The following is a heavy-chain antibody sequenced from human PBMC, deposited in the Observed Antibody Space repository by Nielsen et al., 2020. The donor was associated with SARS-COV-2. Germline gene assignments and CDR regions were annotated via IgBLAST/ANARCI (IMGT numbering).Heavy chain of an antibody. D-gene: IGHD3-22*01. CDR1: GFTFSSYA. J-gene: IGHJ4*02. CDR3: ARHRYYYDSSGPTYYFDY. V-gene: IGHV3-23*03. Sequence: GESLKISCAASGFTFSSYAMSWVRQAPGKGLEWVSVIYSGGSSTYYADSVKGRFTISRDNSKNTLYLQMNSLRAEDTAVYYCARHRYYYDSSGPTYYFDYWGQGTLVTVSS. CDR2: IYSGGSST.